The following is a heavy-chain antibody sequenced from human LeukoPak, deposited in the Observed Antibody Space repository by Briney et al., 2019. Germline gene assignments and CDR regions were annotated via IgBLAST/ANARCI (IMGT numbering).Heavy chain of an antibody. CDR3: ARGSSGWYFDY. CDR1: GFTFSGFA. Sequence: PGGSLRLSCAASGFTFSGFAMSWIRQAPGKGLEWVSSISSSSSYIYYADSVKGRFTISRDNAKNSLYLQMNSLRAEDTAVYYCARGSSGWYFDYWGQGTLVTVSS. CDR2: ISSSSSYI. V-gene: IGHV3-21*01. J-gene: IGHJ4*02. D-gene: IGHD6-19*01.